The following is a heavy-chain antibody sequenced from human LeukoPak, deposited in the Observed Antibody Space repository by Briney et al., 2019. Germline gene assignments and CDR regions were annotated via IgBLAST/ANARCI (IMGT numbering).Heavy chain of an antibody. CDR3: ARGPQWRGDYYYMDV. J-gene: IGHJ6*03. V-gene: IGHV1-8*01. CDR1: GYSFTNFD. CDR2: MNPNSGNK. D-gene: IGHD6-19*01. Sequence: GASVKVSCKASGYSFTNFDINWVRQATGQELEWMGWMNPNSGNKGYAQKFQGRVSMTMNTSITTAYMELSSLRSEDTAVYYCARGPQWRGDYYYMDVWGRGTTVTVSS.